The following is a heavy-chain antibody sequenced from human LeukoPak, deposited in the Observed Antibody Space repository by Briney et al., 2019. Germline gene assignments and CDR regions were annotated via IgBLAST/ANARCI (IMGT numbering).Heavy chain of an antibody. Sequence: QASETLSLTCSVSGGSITTYYWSWVRQAPGKGLEWIGSIYYSGSTYYNPSLKSRVTISVDTSKNQFSLKLSSVTAADTAVYYCARRRIVGAKPAFDIWGQGTVVTVSS. V-gene: IGHV4-59*05. D-gene: IGHD1-26*01. J-gene: IGHJ3*02. CDR3: ARRRIVGAKPAFDI. CDR2: IYYSGST. CDR1: GGSITTYY.